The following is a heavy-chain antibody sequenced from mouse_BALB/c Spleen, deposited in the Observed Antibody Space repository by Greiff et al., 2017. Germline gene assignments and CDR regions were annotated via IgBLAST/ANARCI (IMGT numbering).Heavy chain of an antibody. Sequence: DVQLQESGPGLVKPSQSLSLTCTVTGYSITSDYAWNWIRQFPGNKLEWMGYISYSGSTSYNPSLKSRISITRDTSKNQFFLQLNSVTTEDTATYYCARKKYDYDGGSFDYWGQGTTLTVSS. CDR3: ARKKYDYDGGSFDY. V-gene: IGHV3-2*02. J-gene: IGHJ2*01. CDR1: GYSITSDYA. CDR2: ISYSGST. D-gene: IGHD2-4*01.